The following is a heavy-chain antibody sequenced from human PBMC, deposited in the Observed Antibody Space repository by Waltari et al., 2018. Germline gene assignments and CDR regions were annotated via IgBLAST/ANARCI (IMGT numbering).Heavy chain of an antibody. CDR1: GYIFTNYA. CDR3: ARGIQLWGRGSWYFDN. J-gene: IGHJ4*02. Sequence: QVQLVQSGSELKKPGASVKVSCKASGYIFTNYAMNWVRQAPGQGLEWMGWINTKTVNPTYAQGCRGRFVFSLDTSVSTASLQISSLKAEDTAVYYCARGIQLWGRGSWYFDNWGQGTLVTVSS. V-gene: IGHV7-4-1*02. CDR2: INTKTVNP. D-gene: IGHD3-16*01.